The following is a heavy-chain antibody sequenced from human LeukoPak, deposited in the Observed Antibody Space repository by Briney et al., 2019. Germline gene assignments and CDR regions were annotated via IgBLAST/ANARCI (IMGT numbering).Heavy chain of an antibody. CDR2: IYYSGST. CDR3: ARDLGGGDYGGNSVWFDP. V-gene: IGHV4-59*01. Sequence: PSETLSLTCTVFGGSISSYYWSWIRQPPGKGLEWIGYIYYSGSTNYNPSLKSRVTISVDTSKNQFSLKLSSVTAADTAVYYCARDLGGGDYGGNSVWFDPWGQGTLVTVSS. J-gene: IGHJ5*02. CDR1: GGSISSYY. D-gene: IGHD4-23*01.